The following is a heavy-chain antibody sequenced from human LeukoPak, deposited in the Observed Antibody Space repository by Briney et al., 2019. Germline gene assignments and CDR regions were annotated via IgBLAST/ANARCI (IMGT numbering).Heavy chain of an antibody. CDR1: GGSFSGYY. V-gene: IGHV4-34*01. Sequence: SETLSLTCAVYGGSFSGYYWSWIRQPPGKGLEWIGEINHSGSTNYNPSLKSRVTISVDTSKNQFSLKLSSVTAPDTAVYYCARFPKTGDGYWGQGTLVTVSS. J-gene: IGHJ4*02. CDR2: INHSGST. CDR3: ARFPKTGDGY. D-gene: IGHD2-21*02.